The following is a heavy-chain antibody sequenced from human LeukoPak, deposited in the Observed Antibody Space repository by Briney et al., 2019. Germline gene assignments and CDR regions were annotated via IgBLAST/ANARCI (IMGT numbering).Heavy chain of an antibody. CDR2: TYYSGST. D-gene: IGHD1-26*01. CDR3: ARRTGIREWELVDDDAFDI. CDR1: GGSISSSSYY. V-gene: IGHV4-39*01. Sequence: SETPSLTCTVSGGSISSSSYYWGWIRQPPGKGLEWIGSTYYSGSTYYNPSLKSRVTISVDTSKNQFSLKLSSVTAADTAVYYCARRTGIREWELVDDDAFDIWGQGTMVTVSS. J-gene: IGHJ3*02.